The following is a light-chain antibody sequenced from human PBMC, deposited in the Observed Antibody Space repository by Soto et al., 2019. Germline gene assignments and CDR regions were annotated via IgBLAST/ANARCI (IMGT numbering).Light chain of an antibody. Sequence: DIQMTQSPSSLSASIGDRVTITCRASQSIGTYLNWHQQKPGKAPKLLIYVASTFQRGVPSRFSGSGSGTDFTLTISSLQAEDFATYFCQQSYSTPRWTFGQGTRVDIK. CDR3: QQSYSTPRWT. V-gene: IGKV1-39*01. CDR1: QSIGTY. CDR2: VAS. J-gene: IGKJ1*01.